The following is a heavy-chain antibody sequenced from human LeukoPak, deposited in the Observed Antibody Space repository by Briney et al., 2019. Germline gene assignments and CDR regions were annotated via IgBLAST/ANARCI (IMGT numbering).Heavy chain of an antibody. CDR1: GYTFSGYY. CDR3: ARGALWFGDLFEY. CDR2: INPNSGGT. V-gene: IGHV1-2*02. Sequence: ASVKVSCKASGYTFSGYYMHWVRQAPGQGLEWMGWINPNSGGTNYALNFQGRVTMTRDTSINTAYMELSRLRSDDTAVYYCARGALWFGDLFEYWGQGTLVTVSS. J-gene: IGHJ4*02. D-gene: IGHD3-10*01.